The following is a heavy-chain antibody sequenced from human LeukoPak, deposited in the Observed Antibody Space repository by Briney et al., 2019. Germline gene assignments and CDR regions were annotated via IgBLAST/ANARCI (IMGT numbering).Heavy chain of an antibody. CDR1: GFTSDDYA. CDR2: ISWNSGSI. V-gene: IGHV3-9*02. J-gene: IGHJ4*02. D-gene: IGHD1-26*01. Sequence: GGSLRLSCAASGFTSDDYAMHWVRQAPGKGLEWVSGISWNSGSIGYADSVKGRFTISRDNAKNSLYLQMNSLRAEDTALYYCAKGLVGATIEGFGDYWGQGTLVTVSS. CDR3: AKGLVGATIEGFGDY.